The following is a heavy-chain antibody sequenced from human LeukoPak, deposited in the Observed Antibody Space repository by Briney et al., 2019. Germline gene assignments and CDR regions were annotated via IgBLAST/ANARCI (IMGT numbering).Heavy chain of an antibody. J-gene: IGHJ2*01. CDR1: GYSISSGYY. Sequence: SETLSLTCAVSGYSISSGYYWGWIRQPPGKGLEWIGSIYHSGSTYYNPSLKSRVTISVDTSKNQFSLKLSSVTAADTAVYYCARQSHDIVVPAAQSYWYFDLWGHGTLVTVSS. CDR2: IYHSGST. CDR3: ARQSHDIVVPAAQSYWYFDL. V-gene: IGHV4-38-2*01. D-gene: IGHD2-2*01.